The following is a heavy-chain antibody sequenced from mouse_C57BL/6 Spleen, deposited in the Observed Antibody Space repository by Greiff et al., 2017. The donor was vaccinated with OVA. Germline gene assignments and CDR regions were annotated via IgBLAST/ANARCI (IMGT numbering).Heavy chain of an antibody. Sequence: VQLQQSGPELVKPGASVKISCKASGYAFSSSWMNWVKQRPGKGLEWIGRIYPGDGDTNYNGKFKGKATLTADKSSSTAYMQLSSLTSEDSAVYFCARRSSSGYWFAYWGQGTLVTVSA. CDR2: IYPGDGDT. CDR3: ARRSSSGYWFAY. J-gene: IGHJ3*01. V-gene: IGHV1-82*01. D-gene: IGHD3-2*02. CDR1: GYAFSSSW.